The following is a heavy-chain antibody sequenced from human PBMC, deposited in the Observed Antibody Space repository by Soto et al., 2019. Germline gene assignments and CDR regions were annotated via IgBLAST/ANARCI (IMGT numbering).Heavy chain of an antibody. D-gene: IGHD2-2*01. CDR3: AIDIVVVPAALSPNWFDP. V-gene: IGHV1-69*13. J-gene: IGHJ5*02. CDR1: GGTFSSYA. Sequence: SVKVSCKASGGTFSSYAISWVRQAPGQGLEWMGGIIPIFGTANYAQKFQGRVTITADESTSTAYMELSSLRSEDTAVYYCAIDIVVVPAALSPNWFDPWAREPWSPSPQ. CDR2: IIPIFGTA.